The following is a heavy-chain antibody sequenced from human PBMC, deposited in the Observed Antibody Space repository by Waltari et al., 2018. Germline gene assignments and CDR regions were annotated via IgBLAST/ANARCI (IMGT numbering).Heavy chain of an antibody. CDR2: IYTSGST. CDR1: GGSISSGSYY. CDR3: ARDRMRGPTPDAFDI. Sequence: QVQLQESGPGLVKPSQTLSLTCTVSGGSISSGSYYWSWIRQPAGKGLEWIGRIYTSGSTNYNPSLKSRVTISVDTSKNQFSLKLSSVTAADTAVYYCARDRMRGPTPDAFDIWGQGTMVTVSS. V-gene: IGHV4-61*02. J-gene: IGHJ3*02. D-gene: IGHD3-10*01.